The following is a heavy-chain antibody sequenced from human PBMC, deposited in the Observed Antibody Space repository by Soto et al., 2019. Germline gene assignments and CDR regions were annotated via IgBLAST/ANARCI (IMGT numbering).Heavy chain of an antibody. CDR2: IYWDDDK. J-gene: IGHJ4*02. CDR1: GFSLSTSGVG. Sequence: QITLKESGPTLVKPTQTLTLTCTFSGFSLSTSGVGVGWIRQPPGKALEWLALIYWDDDKRYSPSLKSRLTITKDTSKNQVVLTMTNMDPVDTATYYCARSPNMGNMITFGGVIVDFDYWGQGTLVTVSS. D-gene: IGHD3-16*02. CDR3: ARSPNMGNMITFGGVIVDFDY. V-gene: IGHV2-5*02.